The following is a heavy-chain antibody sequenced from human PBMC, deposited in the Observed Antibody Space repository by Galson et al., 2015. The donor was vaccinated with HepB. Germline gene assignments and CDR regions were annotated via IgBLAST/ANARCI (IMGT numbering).Heavy chain of an antibody. J-gene: IGHJ6*02. CDR3: AREGVYGDYVGFAQFFGVDV. Sequence: SCKASGYRFNTYGISWVRQAPGQGLEWMGWISVRNGDTRFAQNLEDRITMTTDSSTNTAYMELRRLTSDDTAIYYCAREGVYGDYVGFAQFFGVDVWGRGTTVIVSS. CDR2: ISVRNGDT. V-gene: IGHV1-18*01. CDR1: GYRFNTYG. D-gene: IGHD2-21*02.